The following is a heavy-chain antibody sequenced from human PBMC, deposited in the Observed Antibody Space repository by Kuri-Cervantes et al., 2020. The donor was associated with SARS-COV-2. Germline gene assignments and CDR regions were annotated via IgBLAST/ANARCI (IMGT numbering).Heavy chain of an antibody. D-gene: IGHD5-18*01. V-gene: IGHV1-18*04. Sequence: GESLKISCKASGYTFTSYGISWVRQAPGQGLEWMGWISAYNGNTNYAQKLQGRVTMTTDTSTSTAYMELRSLRSDDTAVYYCARDRNPYSYGPLFDYWGQGTLVTVSS. CDR3: ARDRNPYSYGPLFDY. CDR2: ISAYNGNT. CDR1: GYTFTSYG. J-gene: IGHJ4*02.